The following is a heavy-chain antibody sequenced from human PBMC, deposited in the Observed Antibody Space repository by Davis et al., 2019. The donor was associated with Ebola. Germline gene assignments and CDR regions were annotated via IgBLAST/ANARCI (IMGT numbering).Heavy chain of an antibody. V-gene: IGHV3-30*18. D-gene: IGHD6-19*01. CDR1: GYTFTSYY. J-gene: IGHJ5*01. Sequence: SCKASGYTFTSYYMSWIRQAPGKGLEWVAVTSYDGSTKYYADSVKGRLTISRDNSKNTLYLQMNSLRVEDTALYYCAKDLGASSGLGVESWGQGTLVTVSS. CDR2: TSYDGSTK. CDR3: AKDLGASSGLGVES.